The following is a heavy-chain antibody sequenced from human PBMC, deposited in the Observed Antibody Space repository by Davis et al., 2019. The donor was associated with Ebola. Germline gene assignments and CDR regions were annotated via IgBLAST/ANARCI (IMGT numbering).Heavy chain of an antibody. CDR1: AGTFSSYD. J-gene: IGHJ2*01. V-gene: IGHV1-8*02. CDR3: ARGRSGSSGCCGWYFDL. CDR2: MNPNSGDT. D-gene: IGHD6-19*01. Sequence: ASVKVSCKASAGTFSSYDINWVRQATGQGLEWMGWMNPNSGDTGYAQKFQGRVTMTRNTSISTAYMGLSSLRSEDTAVYYCARGRSGSSGCCGWYFDLWGRGTLVTVSS.